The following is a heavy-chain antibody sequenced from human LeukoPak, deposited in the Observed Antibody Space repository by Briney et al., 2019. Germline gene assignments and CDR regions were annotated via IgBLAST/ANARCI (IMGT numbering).Heavy chain of an antibody. D-gene: IGHD3-22*01. J-gene: IGHJ6*03. Sequence: ASVKVSCKVSGYTLTELSMHWVRQAPGKGLEWKGGFDPEDGETIYAQKFQGRVTMTEDTSTDTAYMELSSLRSEDTAVYYCATALPDSSGYSYYYMDVWGKGTTVTVSS. CDR2: FDPEDGET. V-gene: IGHV1-24*01. CDR1: GYTLTELS. CDR3: ATALPDSSGYSYYYMDV.